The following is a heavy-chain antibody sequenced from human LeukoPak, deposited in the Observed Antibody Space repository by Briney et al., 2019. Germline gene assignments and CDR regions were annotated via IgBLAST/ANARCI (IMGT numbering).Heavy chain of an antibody. Sequence: PGGSLRLSCAASGSTFSSYWMSWVRQAPGKGLEWVANIKQDGSEKYYVDSVKGRFTISRDNAKNSLYPQMNSLRAEDTAVYYCARDLVVVPAAIGGWFDPWGQGTLVTVSS. CDR3: ARDLVVVPAAIGGWFDP. CDR1: GSTFSSYW. J-gene: IGHJ5*02. D-gene: IGHD2-2*01. CDR2: IKQDGSEK. V-gene: IGHV3-7*01.